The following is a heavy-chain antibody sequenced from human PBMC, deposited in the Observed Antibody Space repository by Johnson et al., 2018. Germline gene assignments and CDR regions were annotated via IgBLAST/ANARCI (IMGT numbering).Heavy chain of an antibody. D-gene: IGHD6-19*01. J-gene: IGHJ6*02. V-gene: IGHV3-74*02. CDR1: GFTFSSYW. Sequence: VQLVESGGGLVKPGGSLRLSCAASGFTFSSYWMHWVRQAPGKGLVWVSRINSDGSSTSYADSVKGRFTISRDNSKNTLYLQMNSLRAEDTAVYYCASQAVACTSYYYYGMDVWGQGTTVTVSS. CDR2: INSDGSST. CDR3: ASQAVACTSYYYYGMDV.